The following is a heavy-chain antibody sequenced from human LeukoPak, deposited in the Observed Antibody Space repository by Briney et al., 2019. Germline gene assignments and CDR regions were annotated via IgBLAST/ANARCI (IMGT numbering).Heavy chain of an antibody. CDR2: INHSGST. CDR1: GGSFSGYY. Sequence: PSETLSLTCAVYGGSFSGYYWSWIRQPPGKGLEWIGEINHSGSTNYNPSLKSRVTISVDTSKNQFSLKLSSVTAADTAVYYCARGRERGSYLYWFDPWGQGTLVTVSS. D-gene: IGHD1-26*01. J-gene: IGHJ5*02. V-gene: IGHV4-34*01. CDR3: ARGRERGSYLYWFDP.